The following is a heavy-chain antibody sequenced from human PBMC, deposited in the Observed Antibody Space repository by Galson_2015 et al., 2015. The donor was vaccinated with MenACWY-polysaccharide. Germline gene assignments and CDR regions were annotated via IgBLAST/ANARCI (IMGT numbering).Heavy chain of an antibody. D-gene: IGHD2-15*01. CDR3: ARPSSGGSYYND. CDR1: GLSFSTYW. J-gene: IGHJ4*02. CDR2: INQPGRDK. Sequence: SLRLSCAASGLSFSTYWMSWVRQAPGKGLEWVANINQPGRDKYYVDSVRGRFTISGDNAKNSVYLQMDSLRAEDTAVYYCARPSSGGSYYNDWGQGTLVTVSS. V-gene: IGHV3-7*01.